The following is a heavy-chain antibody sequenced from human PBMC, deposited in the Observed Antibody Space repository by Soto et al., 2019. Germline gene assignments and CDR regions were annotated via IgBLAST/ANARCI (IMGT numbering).Heavy chain of an antibody. J-gene: IGHJ4*02. D-gene: IGHD4-4*01. Sequence: EVQLLESGGGLVLPGGSLRLSCAASGFTFNAYAMTWVSQAPGKGLEWVSAIGGSGGNRYYAASVKGRFTISRDNSKDALDLQMNSLRVEDTAVYYCARVASDYINSVDHWGQGILVTVSS. CDR3: ARVASDYINSVDH. CDR1: GFTFNAYA. CDR2: IGGSGGNR. V-gene: IGHV3-23*01.